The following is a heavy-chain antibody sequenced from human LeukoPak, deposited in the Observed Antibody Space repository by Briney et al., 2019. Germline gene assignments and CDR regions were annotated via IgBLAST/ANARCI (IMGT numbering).Heavy chain of an antibody. CDR1: GYTFTSYG. V-gene: IGHV1-18*01. Sequence: ASVKVSCKASGYTFTSYGIIWVRQAPGQGLEWMGWISAYNGNTNYAQKLQGRVTMTTDTSTSTAYMELRSLRSDDTAVYYCARAYYYDSSGYYWDYWGQGTLVTVSS. D-gene: IGHD3-22*01. CDR2: ISAYNGNT. CDR3: ARAYYYDSSGYYWDY. J-gene: IGHJ4*02.